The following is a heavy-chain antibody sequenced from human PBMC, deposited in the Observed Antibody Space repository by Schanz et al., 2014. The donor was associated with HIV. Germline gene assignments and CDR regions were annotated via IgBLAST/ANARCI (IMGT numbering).Heavy chain of an antibody. J-gene: IGHJ4*02. Sequence: EVQLLESGGGLVQPGGSLRLSCAASGFTFSSYTMTWVRQAPGKGLQWVSSITDSGDKTDYTDSVKGRFTISRDNSRNTLYLEMTTLRTEDTAVYYCAKPEYDSRGNSQSHFDYWGQGTLVTVSS. CDR3: AKPEYDSRGNSQSHFDY. V-gene: IGHV3-23*01. D-gene: IGHD3-22*01. CDR1: GFTFSSYT. CDR2: ITDSGDKT.